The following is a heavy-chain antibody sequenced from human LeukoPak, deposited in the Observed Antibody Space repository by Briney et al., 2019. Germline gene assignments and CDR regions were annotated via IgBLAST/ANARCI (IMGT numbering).Heavy chain of an antibody. D-gene: IGHD4-17*01. V-gene: IGHV4-59*01. CDR2: IYYSGST. J-gene: IGHJ4*02. CDR1: GGSISSNY. CDR3: ARDRGYGDYLNYFDY. Sequence: SGTLSLTCTVSGGSISSNYWSWIRQPPGKGLEWIGYIYYSGSTDSNPSLKSRVTISVDTSKNQFSLNLSSVTAADTAVYYCARDRGYGDYLNYFDYWGQGTLVTVSS.